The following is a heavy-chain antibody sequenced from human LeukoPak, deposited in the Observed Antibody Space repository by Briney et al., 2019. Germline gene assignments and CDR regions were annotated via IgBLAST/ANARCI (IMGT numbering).Heavy chain of an antibody. CDR3: ARKMDSGSYFSWFDP. CDR1: GGSFSGYY. CDR2: INHSGST. J-gene: IGHJ5*02. Sequence: PSETLSLTCAVYGGSFSGYYWSWIRQPPGKGLEWIGEINHSGSTNYNPSLKSRVTISVDTSKNQFSLQLNSVTPEDTAVYYCARKMDSGSYFSWFDPWGQGTLVTVSS. D-gene: IGHD1-26*01. V-gene: IGHV4-34*01.